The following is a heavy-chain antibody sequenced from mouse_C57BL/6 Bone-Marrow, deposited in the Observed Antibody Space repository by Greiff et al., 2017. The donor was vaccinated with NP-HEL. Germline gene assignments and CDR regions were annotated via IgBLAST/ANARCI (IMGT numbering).Heavy chain of an antibody. Sequence: EVQLQQSGPELVKPGASVKMSCKASGYTFTDYNMHWVKQSHGKSLEWIGYINPNNGGTSYNQKFKGKATLTLNKSSSTAYMELRSLTSEDSAVYYCARHNYGSPFDYWGQGTTLTVSS. CDR2: INPNNGGT. V-gene: IGHV1-22*01. D-gene: IGHD1-1*01. J-gene: IGHJ2*01. CDR1: GYTFTDYN. CDR3: ARHNYGSPFDY.